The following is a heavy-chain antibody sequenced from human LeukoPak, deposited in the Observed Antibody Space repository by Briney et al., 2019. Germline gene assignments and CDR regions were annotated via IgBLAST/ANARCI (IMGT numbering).Heavy chain of an antibody. J-gene: IGHJ4*02. CDR2: ISSSSSYI. CDR3: ARVRVAVAVDY. D-gene: IGHD6-19*01. Sequence: GGSLRLSCAASGFTFSSYSMNWVRQAPGKGLEWVSLISSSSSYIYYADSVKGRFTISRDNAKNSLYLQMNSLRAEDTAVYYCARVRVAVAVDYWGQGTLVTVSS. V-gene: IGHV3-21*01. CDR1: GFTFSSYS.